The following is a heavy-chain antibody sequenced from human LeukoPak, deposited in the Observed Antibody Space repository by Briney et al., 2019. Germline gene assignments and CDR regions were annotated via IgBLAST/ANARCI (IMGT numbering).Heavy chain of an antibody. Sequence: GGSLRLSCAASGFSFSSYTMSWVRQAPGKGLEWVSAISGSGGSTCYADSVKGRFTISRDNSKNTLYLQMNSLRAEDTAVYYCAKDESYAYYFDYWGQGTLVTVSS. J-gene: IGHJ4*02. D-gene: IGHD2-2*01. CDR2: ISGSGGST. CDR3: AKDESYAYYFDY. V-gene: IGHV3-23*01. CDR1: GFSFSSYT.